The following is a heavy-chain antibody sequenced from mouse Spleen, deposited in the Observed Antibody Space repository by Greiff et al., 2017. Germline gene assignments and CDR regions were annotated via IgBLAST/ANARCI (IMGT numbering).Heavy chain of an antibody. D-gene: IGHD2-4*01. CDR2: IHPNSGST. CDR3: ARGDYDEEAY. V-gene: IGHV1-64*01. CDR1: GYTFTSYW. Sequence: QVQLKESGAELVKPGASVKLSCKASGYTFTSYWMHWVKQRPGQGLEWIGMIHPNSGSTNYNEKFKSKATLTVDKSSSTAYMQLSSLTSEDSAVYYCARGDYDEEAYWGQGTLVTVSA. J-gene: IGHJ3*01.